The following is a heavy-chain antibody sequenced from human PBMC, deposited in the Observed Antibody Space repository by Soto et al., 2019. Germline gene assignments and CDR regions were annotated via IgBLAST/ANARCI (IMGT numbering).Heavy chain of an antibody. V-gene: IGHV4-34*01. CDR1: GGSFSGYI. Sequence: SETLSLTCDVYGGSFSGYIWTWIRQTPGKGLQWIGQINHSGSANYNPSLKSRVTISVHTSNSQFSLELSSVTAADTAVYYCHGRGPLPTAGNGEYYYYGMDVWGQGTTVTVSS. J-gene: IGHJ6*02. CDR3: HGRGPLPTAGNGEYYYYGMDV. CDR2: INHSGSA.